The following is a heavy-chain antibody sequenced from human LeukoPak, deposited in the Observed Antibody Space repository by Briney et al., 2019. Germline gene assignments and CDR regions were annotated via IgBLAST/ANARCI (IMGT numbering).Heavy chain of an antibody. Sequence: PSETLSLTCTVSAGSINSGDYYWSWIRQPAGKGLEWIGRIYSPGTNYNYNPSLKSRVTISIDTSKNQFSLKLTSVTAADTAVYYCARGIGTSYDSSRDAFVIWGQGTMVTVSS. D-gene: IGHD3-22*01. CDR2: IYSPGTN. CDR3: ARGIGTSYDSSRDAFVI. V-gene: IGHV4-61*02. CDR1: AGSINSGDYY. J-gene: IGHJ3*02.